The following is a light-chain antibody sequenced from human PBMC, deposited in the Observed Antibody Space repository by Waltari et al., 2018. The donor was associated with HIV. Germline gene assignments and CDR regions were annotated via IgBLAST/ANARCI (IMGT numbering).Light chain of an antibody. CDR1: RSVFHNSHDKNY. J-gene: IGKJ1*01. CDR2: WAS. V-gene: IGKV4-1*01. Sequence: DIVMTQSPDSLAVSLGQRATLDCRAGRSVFHNSHDKNYVAWYQQRPGQPPKLLIYWASTRASGVPDRFSGSASGTDFTLTINSLRPEDVAVYYCQQCYMTPWTFGQGTRVEL. CDR3: QQCYMTPWT.